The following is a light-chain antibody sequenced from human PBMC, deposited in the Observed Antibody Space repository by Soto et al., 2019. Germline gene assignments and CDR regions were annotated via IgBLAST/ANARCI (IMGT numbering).Light chain of an antibody. CDR1: QTIANY. J-gene: IGKJ1*01. Sequence: QMTQSPSSLSASVGARVTITCRASQTIANYLVWYQQKPGKAPKLLIYSASSLVSGVPSRFSGSGSGTEFTLTINSLQPEDFATYICQQTYSTPRTFGQGTKVEMK. CDR3: QQTYSTPRT. CDR2: SAS. V-gene: IGKV1-39*01.